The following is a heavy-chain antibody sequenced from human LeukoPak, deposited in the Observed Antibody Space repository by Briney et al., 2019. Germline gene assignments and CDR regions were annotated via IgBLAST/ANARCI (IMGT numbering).Heavy chain of an antibody. CDR2: IYGGGGT. Sequence: GGSLRLSCAASGFSVTSNYMSWVRQAPGKGLEWVSTIYGGGGTYYVDFVRGRFTISRDNSKNTLYLQMNSLRAEDTAVYYCAKERYDFWSGYRQGGAFDIWGQGTMVTVSS. D-gene: IGHD3-3*01. CDR1: GFSVTSNY. CDR3: AKERYDFWSGYRQGGAFDI. V-gene: IGHV3-66*01. J-gene: IGHJ3*02.